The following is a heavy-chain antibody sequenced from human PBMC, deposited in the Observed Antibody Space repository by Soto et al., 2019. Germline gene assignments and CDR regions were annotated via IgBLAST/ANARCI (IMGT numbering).Heavy chain of an antibody. Sequence: EVQLVESGGGLVQPGGSLRLSCAASGFTFSSYSMNWVRQAPGKGLEWVSYISSSTNTIYYADSVKGRFTISRDNAKNSLYLQMNSLRAEDTAVYYCARANFDWLLDYHYYYMDVWGKGTTVTVSS. J-gene: IGHJ6*03. CDR2: ISSSTNTI. CDR3: ARANFDWLLDYHYYYMDV. D-gene: IGHD3-9*01. V-gene: IGHV3-48*01. CDR1: GFTFSSYS.